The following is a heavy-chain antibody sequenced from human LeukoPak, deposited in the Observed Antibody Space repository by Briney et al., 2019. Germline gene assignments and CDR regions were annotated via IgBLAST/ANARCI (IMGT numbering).Heavy chain of an antibody. V-gene: IGHV4-38-2*02. CDR2: IYHSGST. CDR3: ARDQKVDYFDY. Sequence: SETLSLTCTVSGYSISSGYYWGYIRQPPGKGLEWIGSIYHSGSTYYNPSLNSRLTISVDTSKNQFSLKLSSVTAADTAVYYCARDQKVDYFDYWGQGTLVTASS. D-gene: IGHD2-15*01. J-gene: IGHJ4*02. CDR1: GYSISSGYY.